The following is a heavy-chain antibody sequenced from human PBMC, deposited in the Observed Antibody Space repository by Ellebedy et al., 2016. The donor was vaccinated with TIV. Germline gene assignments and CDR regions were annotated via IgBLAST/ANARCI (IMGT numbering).Heavy chain of an antibody. Sequence: GESLKISCAASGFSISSHRMHWVRQAAGKGLVWVSHISSDGSDTSYADSVKVRFIISRDNAENTLDLQMSSLRAEDTALYYCARHSGGHGFDIWGQGTMVTVSP. CDR1: GFSISSHR. J-gene: IGHJ3*02. CDR2: ISSDGSDT. CDR3: ARHSGGHGFDI. D-gene: IGHD2-21*01. V-gene: IGHV3-74*01.